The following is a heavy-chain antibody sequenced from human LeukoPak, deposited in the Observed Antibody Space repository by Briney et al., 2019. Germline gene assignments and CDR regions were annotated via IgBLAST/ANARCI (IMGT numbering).Heavy chain of an antibody. J-gene: IGHJ6*03. V-gene: IGHV4-34*01. CDR1: GGSFSGYY. CDR2: INHSGST. CDR3: ARKFYYYYMDV. Sequence: SETLSLTCAVYGGSFSGYYWSWIRQPPGKGLEWIGEINHSGSTNYNPSLKSRVTISVDTSKNQFSLKLSSVTAADTAVYYCARKFYYYYMDVWGKGTTVTISS.